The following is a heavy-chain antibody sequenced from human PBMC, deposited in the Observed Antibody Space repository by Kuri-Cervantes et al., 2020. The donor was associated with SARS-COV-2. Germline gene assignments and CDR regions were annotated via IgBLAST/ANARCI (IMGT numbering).Heavy chain of an antibody. CDR3: ARGVSRYYYDSSGY. D-gene: IGHD3-22*01. CDR2: MSPMSGNT. CDR1: GYTFTSYD. J-gene: IGHJ4*02. Sequence: ASVKVSCKASGYTFTSYDINWVRQATGQGLEWMGWMSPMSGNTGYAQKFQGRVTITADESTSTAYMELSSLRSEDTAVYYCARGVSRYYYDSSGYWGQGTLVTVSS. V-gene: IGHV1-8*01.